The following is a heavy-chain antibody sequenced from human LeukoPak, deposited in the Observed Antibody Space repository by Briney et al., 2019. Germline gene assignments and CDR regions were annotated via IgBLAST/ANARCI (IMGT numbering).Heavy chain of an antibody. CDR1: GYSFTSYW. Sequence: GESLKISFKGSGYSFTSYWIGWVRQMPGKGLEWMVIIYPGYSDTRYSPSFQGEVTISADKSISTAYLQWSSLKASDTAMYYCARHEYSSSWLWGQGTLVTVSS. CDR3: ARHEYSSSWL. J-gene: IGHJ4*02. V-gene: IGHV5-51*01. CDR2: IYPGYSDT. D-gene: IGHD6-13*01.